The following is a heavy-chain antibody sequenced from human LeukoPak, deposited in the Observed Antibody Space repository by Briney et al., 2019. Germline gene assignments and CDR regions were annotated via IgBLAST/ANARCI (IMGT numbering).Heavy chain of an antibody. CDR1: GFTFSSYS. CDR3: ARDIRGYDRSYYFDY. D-gene: IGHD5-12*01. Sequence: GGSLRLSCAASGFTFSSYSMNWVRQAPGRGLEWVGRTRNKANSYTTEYAASVKGRFTISRDDSKNSLYLQMNSLKTEDTAVYYCARDIRGYDRSYYFDYWGQGTLVTVSS. J-gene: IGHJ4*02. CDR2: TRNKANSYTT. V-gene: IGHV3-72*01.